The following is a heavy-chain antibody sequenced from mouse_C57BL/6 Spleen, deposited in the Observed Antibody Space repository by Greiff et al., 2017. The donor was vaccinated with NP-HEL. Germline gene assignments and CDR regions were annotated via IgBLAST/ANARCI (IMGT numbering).Heavy chain of an antibody. CDR2: IDPSDSYT. J-gene: IGHJ2*01. V-gene: IGHV1-69*01. D-gene: IGHD1-1*01. CDR3: ARSDYYEGYFDY. CDR1: GYTFTSYW. Sequence: QVQLQQPGAELVMPGASVKLSCKASGYTFTSYWMHWVKQRPGQGLEWIGEIDPSDSYTNYNQKFKGKSTLTVDKSSSTAYMQLSSLTSEDSAVYFCARSDYYEGYFDYWGQGTTLTVSS.